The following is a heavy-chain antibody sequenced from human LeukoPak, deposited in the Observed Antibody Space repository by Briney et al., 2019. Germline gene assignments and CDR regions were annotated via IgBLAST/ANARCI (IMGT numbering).Heavy chain of an antibody. J-gene: IGHJ4*02. CDR2: IYYSGST. CDR1: GGSISSSSYY. V-gene: IGHV4-39*01. Sequence: SETLSLTCTVSGGSISSSSYYWGWIRQPPGMGLEWIVSIYYSGSTYYNPSLKSRVTISVDTSKNQFSLKLSSVTAADTAVYYCARRVVVVVAAHFDYWGQGTLVTVSS. CDR3: ARRVVVVVAAHFDY. D-gene: IGHD2-15*01.